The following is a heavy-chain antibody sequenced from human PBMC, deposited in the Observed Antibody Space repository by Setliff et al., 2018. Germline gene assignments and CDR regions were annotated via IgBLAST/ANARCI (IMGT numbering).Heavy chain of an antibody. J-gene: IGHJ3*02. CDR3: TRFGRDDIGI. Sequence: GESLKISCAASGFTFERNGMNWVRQAPGKGLEWVSTINWDGKTTAYADSVKGRFTISRDNANRFHYLHMNTLRADDTALYYCTRFGRDDIGIWGQVSMVTVSS. CDR2: INWDGKTT. V-gene: IGHV3-20*04. D-gene: IGHD5-12*01. CDR1: GFTFERNG.